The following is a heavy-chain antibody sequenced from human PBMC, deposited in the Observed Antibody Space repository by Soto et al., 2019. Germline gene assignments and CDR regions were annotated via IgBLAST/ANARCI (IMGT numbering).Heavy chain of an antibody. D-gene: IGHD2-2*01. Sequence: EVQVLESGGGSVQPGGSLRLSCAASGFTFSNFAMRWVRHAPGKGLEWVSEISGSTGTTYYADYVKGRFIISRDNSKNTLQLQMNSLRAEDTAVYYCAKDTSSSPYYMDVWGKGTTVTVSS. CDR3: AKDTSSSPYYMDV. CDR1: GFTFSNFA. J-gene: IGHJ6*03. CDR2: ISGSTGTT. V-gene: IGHV3-23*01.